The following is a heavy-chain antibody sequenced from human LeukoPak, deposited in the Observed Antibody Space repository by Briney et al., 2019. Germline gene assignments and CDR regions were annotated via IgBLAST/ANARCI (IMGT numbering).Heavy chain of an antibody. J-gene: IGHJ6*02. CDR2: INPYSGDT. Sequence: GASVKVSCKASGYTFTYYYMHWVRQAPGQGLEWMGWINPYSGDTNYAQKFQGRVTMTRDTSITTAYMELNRVTSDDTAVYYCARMGPSAPYYAYYYYDMDVWGQGTAVTVSS. CDR3: ARMGPSAPYYAYYYYDMDV. V-gene: IGHV1-2*02. CDR1: GYTFTYYY. D-gene: IGHD3-22*01.